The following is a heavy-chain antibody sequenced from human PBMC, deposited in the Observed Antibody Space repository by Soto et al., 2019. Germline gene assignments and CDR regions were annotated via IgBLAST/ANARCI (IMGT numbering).Heavy chain of an antibody. J-gene: IGHJ3*02. CDR2: ISYDGSNK. CDR3: ARELVPAAIPAFDI. CDR1: GFTFSSYA. V-gene: IGHV3-30-3*01. D-gene: IGHD2-2*01. Sequence: GGSLRLSCAASGFTFSSYAMHWVRQAPGKGLEWVAVISYDGSNKYYADSVKGRFTISRDNSKNKLYLQMNSLRAEDTAVYYCARELVPAAIPAFDIWGQGTMVTVSS.